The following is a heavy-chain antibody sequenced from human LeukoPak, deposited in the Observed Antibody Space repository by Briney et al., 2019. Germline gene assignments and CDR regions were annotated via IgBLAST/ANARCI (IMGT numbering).Heavy chain of an antibody. CDR3: ARGDDYKSTLFDY. Sequence: SETLFLTCTVSGASISRYFWNWIRQPPGKELEWIGYISSGGSTNYNPSLKSRVTISIDTSKNQFSLKLTSATAADTAIYYCARGDDYKSTLFDYWGQGTLVTVSS. CDR2: ISSGGST. CDR1: GASISRYF. J-gene: IGHJ4*02. D-gene: IGHD5-12*01. V-gene: IGHV4-59*01.